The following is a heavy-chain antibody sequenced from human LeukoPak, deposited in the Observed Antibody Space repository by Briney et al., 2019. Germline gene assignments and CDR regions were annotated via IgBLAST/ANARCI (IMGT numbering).Heavy chain of an antibody. J-gene: IGHJ2*01. D-gene: IGHD6-19*01. V-gene: IGHV1-18*04. CDR3: ARVHSSGWYLESWYFDL. Sequence: ASVTVSCMASGYTLTSYGLSWVRQAPAQALEWMGLISAYKGNTNYVQKLQGRVTMTTDTSTSTAYMELRSLRSDDTAVYYCARVHSSGWYLESWYFDLWGRGTLVTVSS. CDR1: GYTLTSYG. CDR2: ISAYKGNT.